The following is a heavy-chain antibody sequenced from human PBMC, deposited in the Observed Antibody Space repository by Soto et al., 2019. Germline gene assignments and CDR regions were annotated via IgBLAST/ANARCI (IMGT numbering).Heavy chain of an antibody. D-gene: IGHD2-8*01. Sequence: QAQLVQSGGEVKKPGASVKVSCRASGYTFTSYGYAWVRQAPGQGLEWMGWISAYNGDTNYAQKFQDRVTLTTDTSMTTANMELRNLGSDDTAVYYCARSGAYCTSITCLFDSFWGLGTLVTVSS. J-gene: IGHJ4*02. V-gene: IGHV1-18*01. CDR3: ARSGAYCTSITCLFDSF. CDR2: ISAYNGDT. CDR1: GYTFTSYG.